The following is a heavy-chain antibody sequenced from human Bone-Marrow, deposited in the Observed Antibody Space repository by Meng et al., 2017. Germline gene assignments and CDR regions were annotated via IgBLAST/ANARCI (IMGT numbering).Heavy chain of an antibody. CDR1: GFTFSSYW. J-gene: IGHJ4*02. V-gene: IGHV3-7*01. CDR3: ARGVLRYVDWLSQGGDY. CDR2: IKQDGSEE. Sequence: GESPKTPRAASGFTFSSYWMSWVRQDPGKGLEGVANIKQDGSEEYYVNSVKGRFTIARDNSKNTLYLQMNSRRAEDTAVYYCARGVLRYVDWLSQGGDYWGQGTLVTVSS. D-gene: IGHD3-9*01.